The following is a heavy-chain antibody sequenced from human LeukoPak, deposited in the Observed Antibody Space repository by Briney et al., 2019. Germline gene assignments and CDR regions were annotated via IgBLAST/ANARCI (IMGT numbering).Heavy chain of an antibody. CDR2: ISAYNGNT. D-gene: IGHD2-21*02. CDR3: ARAPPVVVTAIRLDY. Sequence: ASVKVSCKASGYTFTSYGISWVRQAPGQGLEWMGWISAYNGNTNHAQKLQGRVTMTTDTSTSTAYMELRSLRSDDTAVYYCARAPPVVVTAIRLDYWGQGTLVTVSS. J-gene: IGHJ4*02. CDR1: GYTFTSYG. V-gene: IGHV1-18*01.